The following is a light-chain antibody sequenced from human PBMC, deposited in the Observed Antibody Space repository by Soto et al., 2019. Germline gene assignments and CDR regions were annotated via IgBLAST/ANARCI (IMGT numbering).Light chain of an antibody. J-gene: IGKJ1*01. CDR3: QQYVSSPCA. Sequence: EIVLAQSPGTLSLSPGERATLSCRASQSVTNSFLAWYQQKPGQAPRLLSYVASRRATGIPDRFTGSGSGTDFTLTISRLEPEDCEVYYCQQYVSSPCAFGQGTKVAI. CDR1: QSVTNSF. V-gene: IGKV3-20*01. CDR2: VAS.